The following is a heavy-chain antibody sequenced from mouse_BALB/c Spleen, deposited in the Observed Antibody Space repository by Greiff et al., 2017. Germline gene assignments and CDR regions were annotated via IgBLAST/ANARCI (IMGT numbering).Heavy chain of an antibody. CDR2: ISSGGSYT. J-gene: IGHJ2*01. V-gene: IGHV5-6*01. Sequence: EVKLQESGGDLVKPGGSLKLSCAASGFTFSSYGMSWVRQTPDKRLEWVATISSGGSYTYYPDSVKGRFTISRDNAKNTLYLQMSSLKSEDTAMYYCARPGLPFDYWGQGTTLTVSS. CDR1: GFTFSSYG. CDR3: ARPGLPFDY. D-gene: IGHD6-1*01.